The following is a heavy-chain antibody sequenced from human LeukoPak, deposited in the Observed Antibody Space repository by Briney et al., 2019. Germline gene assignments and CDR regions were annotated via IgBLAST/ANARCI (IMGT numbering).Heavy chain of an antibody. Sequence: PSETLSLTCTVSGGSISSYYWSWIRQPPGKGLEWIGYIYYSGSTKYNPSLKSRVTMSVDTSKNQFSLKLSSVTAEDTAVYYCARGDIVVVTGALDYYYYYMDVWGKGTTVTISS. V-gene: IGHV4-59*12. CDR2: IYYSGST. CDR1: GGSISSYY. D-gene: IGHD2-21*02. J-gene: IGHJ6*03. CDR3: ARGDIVVVTGALDYYYYYMDV.